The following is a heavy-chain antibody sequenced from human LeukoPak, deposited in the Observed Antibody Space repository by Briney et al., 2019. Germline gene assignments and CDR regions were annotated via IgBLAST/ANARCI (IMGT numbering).Heavy chain of an antibody. D-gene: IGHD5-12*01. J-gene: IGHJ4*02. CDR1: GYTFSTYG. CDR2: ISGHQGNT. CDR3: ARSDLATITAGPFEY. V-gene: IGHV1-18*01. Sequence: GASVKVSCKASGYTFSTYGITWVRQARGQGVEWMGWISGHQGNTKYAQNFQGRVTMTIDTSTSTAYMDLRSLRSDGTAIYFCARSDLATITAGPFEYWGQGTLVAVSS.